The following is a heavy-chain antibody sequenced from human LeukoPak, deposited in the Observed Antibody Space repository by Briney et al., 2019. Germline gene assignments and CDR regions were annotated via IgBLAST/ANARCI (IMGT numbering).Heavy chain of an antibody. J-gene: IGHJ4*02. CDR2: IYPDVSAT. CDR1: EYIFPHYW. Sequence: GESLKISCQVSEYIFPHYWIGWVRHRTGKGLESKGIIYPDVSATAYIPSFQGQVPISADSSSSSVYLQWRSLKAPDTAMYYCARQSRDGSKTRGYYFDYWGQGTLVTVSS. D-gene: IGHD3-10*01. V-gene: IGHV5-51*01. CDR3: ARQSRDGSKTRGYYFDY.